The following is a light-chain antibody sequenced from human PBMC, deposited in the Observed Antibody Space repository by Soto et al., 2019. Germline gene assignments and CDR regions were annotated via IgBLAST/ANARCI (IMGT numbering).Light chain of an antibody. V-gene: IGLV2-14*01. Sequence: QSALTQPASVSGSPGQSIAISCTGTSSDVGGYNYVSWYQQHPGKAPKLMIHEVSNRPSGISDRFSGSKSGNTASLTISGLQADDDADYYCSSHTRYSTRVFGLGTKLTVL. CDR3: SSHTRYSTRV. CDR2: EVS. CDR1: SSDVGGYNY. J-gene: IGLJ1*01.